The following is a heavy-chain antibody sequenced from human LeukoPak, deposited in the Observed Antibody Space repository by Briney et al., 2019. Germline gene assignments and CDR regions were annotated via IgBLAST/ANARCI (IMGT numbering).Heavy chain of an antibody. D-gene: IGHD3-3*01. CDR3: AKDHFADFWSGSDAFDI. J-gene: IGHJ3*02. CDR1: GGSISTYY. CDR2: IYYTGST. Sequence: SETLSLTCTVSGGSISTYYWSWLRQPPGKGLEWIGFIYYTGSTNYNPSLKSRVTISVDTSKNQFSLKLSSVTAADTAVYYCAKDHFADFWSGSDAFDIWGQGTMVTVSS. V-gene: IGHV4-59*01.